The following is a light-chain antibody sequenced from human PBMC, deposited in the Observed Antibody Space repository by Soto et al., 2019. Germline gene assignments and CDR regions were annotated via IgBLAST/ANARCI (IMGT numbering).Light chain of an antibody. CDR2: KAS. CDR1: QSINDW. J-gene: IGKJ1*01. V-gene: IGKV1-5*03. Sequence: DIQMTQSPSTLSASVGDRVTITCRASQSINDWLAWFQQKPGKAPKVLIYKASNLESGVPSRFSCRGSGTEFTLTISSLQPDDFATYYCQQYNSYSWTFGQGTKVEI. CDR3: QQYNSYSWT.